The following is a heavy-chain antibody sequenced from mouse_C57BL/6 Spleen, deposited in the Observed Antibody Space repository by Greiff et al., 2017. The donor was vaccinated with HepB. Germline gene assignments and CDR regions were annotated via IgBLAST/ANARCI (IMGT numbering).Heavy chain of an antibody. CDR3: ARPLYSVYAMDY. Sequence: EVMLMESGGGLVKPGGSLKLSCAASGFTFSDYGMHWVRQAPEKGLEWVAYISSGSSTIYYADTVKGRFTISRDNAKNTLFLQMTSLRSEDTAMYYCARPLYSVYAMDYWGQGTSVTVSS. D-gene: IGHD2-12*01. V-gene: IGHV5-17*01. CDR1: GFTFSDYG. J-gene: IGHJ4*01. CDR2: ISSGSSTI.